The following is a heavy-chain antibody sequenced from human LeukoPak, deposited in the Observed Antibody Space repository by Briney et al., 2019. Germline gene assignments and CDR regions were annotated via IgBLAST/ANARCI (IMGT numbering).Heavy chain of an antibody. J-gene: IGHJ4*02. CDR3: ARVAIFGVAIYYFDY. CDR2: IYHSGST. V-gene: IGHV4-38-2*02. Sequence: SETLSLTCTVSGYSISSGYYWGWIRQPPGKGLEWIGSIYHSGSTYYNPSLKSRVTISVDTSKNQFSLKLSSVTAADTAVYYCARVAIFGVAIYYFDYWGQGTLVTVSS. D-gene: IGHD3-3*01. CDR1: GYSISSGYY.